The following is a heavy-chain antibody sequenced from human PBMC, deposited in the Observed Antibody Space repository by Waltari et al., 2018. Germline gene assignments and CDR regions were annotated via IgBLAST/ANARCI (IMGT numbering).Heavy chain of an antibody. D-gene: IGHD3-22*01. Sequence: QVQLVQSGAEVKKPGASVKVSCKVSGYTLTEFSMHWVRQATGKGLEWMGGFDPEDGETIYAQKFQGRVTMTEDTSTDTAYMELSSLRSEDTAVYYCATVPYYYDSSGYHGFQHWGQGTLVTVSS. CDR2: FDPEDGET. J-gene: IGHJ1*01. V-gene: IGHV1-24*01. CDR3: ATVPYYYDSSGYHGFQH. CDR1: GYTLTEFS.